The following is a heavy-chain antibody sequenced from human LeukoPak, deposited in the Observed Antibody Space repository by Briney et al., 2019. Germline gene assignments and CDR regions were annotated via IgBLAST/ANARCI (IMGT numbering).Heavy chain of an antibody. J-gene: IGHJ4*02. CDR2: TSGSGGST. CDR3: ATSRSTVVSSAVPFDD. D-gene: IGHD4-23*01. Sequence: GGSLRLSCAASGFTFSSYAMSWVRQAPGKGLEWVSATSGSGGSTYYADSVKGRFTISRDNSKNTLYLQMNSLRADDTAIYYCATSRSTVVSSAVPFDDWGQGTLVTVSS. V-gene: IGHV3-23*01. CDR1: GFTFSSYA.